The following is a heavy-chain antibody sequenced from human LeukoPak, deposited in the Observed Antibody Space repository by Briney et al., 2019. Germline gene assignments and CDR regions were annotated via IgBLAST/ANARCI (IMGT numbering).Heavy chain of an antibody. CDR2: IYSGST. CDR3: ARGRGNTIPLT. D-gene: IGHD3-3*01. Sequence: KPSETLSLTCTVSGGSVSGYYWTWIRQPPGKGLEWIGYIYSGSTKYNPSLKSRVTISVDTSKNQFSLKLSSVTAADTAVYYCARGRGNTIPLTWGQGTLVTVSS. CDR1: GGSVSGYY. J-gene: IGHJ5*02. V-gene: IGHV4-59*02.